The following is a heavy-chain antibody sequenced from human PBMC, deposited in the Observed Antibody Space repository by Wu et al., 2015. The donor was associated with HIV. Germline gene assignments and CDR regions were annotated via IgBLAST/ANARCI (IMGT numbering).Heavy chain of an antibody. CDR1: GYTFTTYY. V-gene: IGHV1-46*01. D-gene: IGHD3-22*01. CDR3: ASAYYYDSSGYAFDY. Sequence: QVRLVQSGAEVAKPGASVKLSCKASGYTFTTYYIHWVRQAPGQGLEWIGIINPSGGSTNYAQKFQGRVTITADESTSTAYMELSSLRSEDTAVYYCASAYYYDSSGYAFDYWGQGTLVTVSS. CDR2: INPSGGST. J-gene: IGHJ4*02.